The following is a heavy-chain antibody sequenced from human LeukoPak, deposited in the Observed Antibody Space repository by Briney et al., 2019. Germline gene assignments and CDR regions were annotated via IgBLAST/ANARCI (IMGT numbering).Heavy chain of an antibody. V-gene: IGHV4-59*08. CDR2: IFYSGST. Sequence: SETLSLTCTVSGGSIGSYCWSWIRQPPGKGLEWIGYIFYSGSTNYNPSLKSRVTISVDTSKNQFSLKLRSVTAADTAVYYCARHRIVGTTYLTRGFFQHWGQGTLVTVSS. J-gene: IGHJ1*01. CDR3: ARHRIVGTTYLTRGFFQH. CDR1: GGSIGSYC. D-gene: IGHD1-26*01.